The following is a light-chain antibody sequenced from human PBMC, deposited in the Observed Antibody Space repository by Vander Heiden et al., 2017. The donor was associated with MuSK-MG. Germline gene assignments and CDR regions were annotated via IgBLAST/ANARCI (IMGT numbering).Light chain of an antibody. CDR3: CSYAGSYTWV. Sequence: QSALTQPRSVSGSPGQSVTISCTGTSSDVGGYNYVSWYQQHPGKAPKRRMYDVSKRPSGVPDRFSGSKSGNTASLTISGLQAEDEADYYCCSYAGSYTWVFGGGTKLTVL. CDR1: SSDVGGYNY. J-gene: IGLJ3*02. CDR2: DVS. V-gene: IGLV2-11*01.